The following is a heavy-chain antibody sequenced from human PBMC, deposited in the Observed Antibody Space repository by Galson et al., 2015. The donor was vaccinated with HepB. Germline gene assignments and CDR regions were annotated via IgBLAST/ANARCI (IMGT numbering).Heavy chain of an antibody. D-gene: IGHD6-25*01. Sequence: QSRAQVNKPGESLTISCKGSGYSFTSYWIGWGRQMPGKGLEWMGIIYPDNSDTRSSPSFQGQVTFSADKSISTAYLQWTSLKAPDTAMYYCARYGGETLAANWFDYWGQGTLVTVSS. CDR2: IYPDNSDT. CDR1: GYSFTSYW. V-gene: IGHV5-51*01. J-gene: IGHJ4*02. CDR3: ARYGGETLAANWFDY.